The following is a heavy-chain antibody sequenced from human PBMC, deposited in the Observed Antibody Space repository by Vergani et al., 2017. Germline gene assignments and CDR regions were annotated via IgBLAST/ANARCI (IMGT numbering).Heavy chain of an antibody. J-gene: IGHJ4*02. CDR1: GGSISSYY. D-gene: IGHD1-26*01. CDR2: IYYSGST. Sequence: QVQLQESGPGLVKPSETLSLTCTVSGGSISSYYWSWIRQPPGKGLEWIGYIYYSGSTNYNPSLKSRVTISVDTAKNQFSLKLSSVTAADTAVYYCAREGIVGATYFDYWGQGTLVTVSS. V-gene: IGHV4-59*01. CDR3: AREGIVGATYFDY.